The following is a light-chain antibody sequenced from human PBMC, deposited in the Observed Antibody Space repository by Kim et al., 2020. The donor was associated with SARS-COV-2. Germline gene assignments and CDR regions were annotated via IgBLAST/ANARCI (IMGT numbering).Light chain of an antibody. V-gene: IGLV3-19*01. CDR2: GKN. Sequence: SSELTQDPAVSVALGQTVRITCQGDSLRSYYASWYQQKPGQAPVLVIYGKNNRPSGIPDRFSGSSSGNTASLTITGAQAEDEADNYCNSRDSSGNHLGVF. CDR1: SLRSYY. CDR3: NSRDSSGNHLGV. J-gene: IGLJ2*01.